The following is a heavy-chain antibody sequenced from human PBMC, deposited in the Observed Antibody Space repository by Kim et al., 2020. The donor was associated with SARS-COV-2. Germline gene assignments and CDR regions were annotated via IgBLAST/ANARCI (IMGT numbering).Heavy chain of an antibody. D-gene: IGHD1-26*01. J-gene: IGHJ1*01. Sequence: GGSLRLSCAASGFNFGDYVMHWVRLGPGKGLEWVSSVNWNGHKIAYADSVKGRFTMSRDNAKNFLYLQMNSLRDEDTAFYYCAQDITAGLREWEGCCNWG. CDR1: GFNFGDYV. V-gene: IGHV3-9*01. CDR2: VNWNGHKI. CDR3: AQDITAGLREWEGCCN.